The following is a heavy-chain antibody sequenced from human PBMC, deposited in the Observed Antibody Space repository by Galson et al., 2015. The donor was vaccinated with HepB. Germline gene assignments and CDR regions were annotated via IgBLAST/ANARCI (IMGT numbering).Heavy chain of an antibody. CDR1: GFTFSSYG. Sequence: SLRLSCAASGFTFSSYGMHWVRQAPGKGLEWVAVISYDGSNKYYADSVKGRFTISRDNSKNTLYLQMNSLRAEDTAVYYCAKETPYDYVWGSYRFDYWGQGTLVTVSS. J-gene: IGHJ4*02. V-gene: IGHV3-30*18. CDR3: AKETPYDYVWGSYRFDY. CDR2: ISYDGSNK. D-gene: IGHD3-16*02.